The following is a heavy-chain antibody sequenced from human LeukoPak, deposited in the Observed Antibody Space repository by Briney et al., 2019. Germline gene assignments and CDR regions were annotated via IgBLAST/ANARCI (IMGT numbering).Heavy chain of an antibody. CDR2: MNPNSGNT. V-gene: IGHV1-8*01. J-gene: IGHJ6*02. Sequence: GASVKVSCKASGYTFTSYDINWVRQATGQGLEWMGWMNPNSGNTGYAQKFQGRVTMTRNTSISTAYMELSSLRSEDTAVYYCAREFGTTDDYYYGMDVWGQGTTVTVSS. CDR1: GYTFTSYD. D-gene: IGHD1-7*01. CDR3: AREFGTTDDYYYGMDV.